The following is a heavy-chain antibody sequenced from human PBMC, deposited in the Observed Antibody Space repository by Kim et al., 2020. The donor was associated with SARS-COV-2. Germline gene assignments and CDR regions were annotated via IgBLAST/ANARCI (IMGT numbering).Heavy chain of an antibody. Sequence: GGSLRLSCAASGFTFSSYSMNWVRQAPGKGLEWVSSISSSSSYIYYADSVKGRFTISRDNAKNSLYLQMNSLRAEDTAVYYCARRITMIVVVTDLIGDYYYYAMDVSGQGTTVTVSS. D-gene: IGHD3-22*01. V-gene: IGHV3-21*01. CDR3: ARRITMIVVVTDLIGDYYYYAMDV. J-gene: IGHJ6*01. CDR1: GFTFSSYS. CDR2: ISSSSSYI.